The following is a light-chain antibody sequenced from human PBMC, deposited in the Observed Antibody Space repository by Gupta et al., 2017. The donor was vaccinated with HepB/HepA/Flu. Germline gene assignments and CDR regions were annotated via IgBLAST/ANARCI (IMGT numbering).Light chain of an antibody. CDR2: GAS. J-gene: IGKJ3*01. V-gene: IGKV3-20*01. Sequence: EVVLTQSPDTLSLSPGERATLSCKASQIISSSFLAWYQQRPGQAPSLLIYGASTRATGIPGRFSGGWSGTDFPLTSGRQEPEDFAVYCCQQYGCSPLFTFGHGTKVDMK. CDR3: QQYGCSPLFT. CDR1: QIISSSF.